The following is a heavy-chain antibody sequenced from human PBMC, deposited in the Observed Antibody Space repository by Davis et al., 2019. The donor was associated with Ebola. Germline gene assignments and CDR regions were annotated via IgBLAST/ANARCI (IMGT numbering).Heavy chain of an antibody. V-gene: IGHV3-48*03. CDR1: GFTFSSYE. D-gene: IGHD3-10*01. J-gene: IGHJ6*03. CDR2: ISSSGSTI. CDR3: VRDYGRGWSSFYYYMDV. Sequence: GGSLRLSCAASGFTFSSYEMNWVRQAPGKGLEWVSYISSSGSTIYYADSVKGRFTISRDNAKNSLYLQMNGLRAEDTAVYYCVRDYGRGWSSFYYYMDVWGKGTTVTVSS.